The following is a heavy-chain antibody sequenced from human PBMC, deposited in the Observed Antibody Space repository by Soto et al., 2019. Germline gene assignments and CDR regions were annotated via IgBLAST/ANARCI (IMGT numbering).Heavy chain of an antibody. D-gene: IGHD2-15*01. CDR2: ISYDGSNK. V-gene: IGHV3-30*18. CDR3: GKDTRRVVVVAATPDY. J-gene: IGHJ4*02. CDR1: GFTFSSYG. Sequence: QVQLVESGGGVVQPGRSLRLSCAASGFTFSSYGMHWVRQAPGKGLEWVAVISYDGSNKYYADSVKGRFTISRDNSKNTLYLQMNSLRAEDTAVYYCGKDTRRVVVVAATPDYWGQGTLVTVSS.